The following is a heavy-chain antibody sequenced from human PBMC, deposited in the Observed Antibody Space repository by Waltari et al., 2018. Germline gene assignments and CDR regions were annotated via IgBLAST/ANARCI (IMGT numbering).Heavy chain of an antibody. CDR3: QIWVRGGLRRFGN. J-gene: IGHJ3*02. CDR2: ISHSVCC. CDR1: GGSFSSSGYF. V-gene: IGHV4-34*01. D-gene: IGHD3-16*01. Sequence: QVQLQQWGAGLLKPSETLSLTCAVYGGSFSSSGYFWSWIRQPPGKGLEWIGEISHSVCCNNNAPGKSRVTSAEEESKNGVALREGLVGAADTAVNYCQIWVRGGLRRFGNWGQGTMITVSA.